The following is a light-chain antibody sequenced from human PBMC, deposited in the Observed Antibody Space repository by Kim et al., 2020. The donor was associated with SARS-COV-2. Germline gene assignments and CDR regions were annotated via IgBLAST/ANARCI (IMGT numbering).Light chain of an antibody. V-gene: IGKV3-15*01. CDR3: QQYYNWPPWT. CDR1: QSISSN. Sequence: EIVMTQSPATLSVSPGERVTLSCRASQSISSNLAWYQQKPGQAPRLLLSGASTRATDIPARFSGSGSGTEFTLTISSLQSEDFAVYYCQQYYNWPPWTFGQGTKVDIK. J-gene: IGKJ1*01. CDR2: GAS.